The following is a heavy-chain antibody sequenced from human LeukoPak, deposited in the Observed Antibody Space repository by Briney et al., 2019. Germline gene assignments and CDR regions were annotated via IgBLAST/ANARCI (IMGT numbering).Heavy chain of an antibody. D-gene: IGHD3-22*01. CDR3: AKNYYDSSGLY. CDR2: ISGSGGST. Sequence: SGGSRRLSCAASGFTFSSYAMSWVRQAPGKGQEWVSAISGSGGSTYYADSVKGRFTISRDNSKNTLYLQMNSLRAEDTAVYYCAKNYYDSSGLYWGQGTLVTVSS. J-gene: IGHJ4*02. V-gene: IGHV3-23*01. CDR1: GFTFSSYA.